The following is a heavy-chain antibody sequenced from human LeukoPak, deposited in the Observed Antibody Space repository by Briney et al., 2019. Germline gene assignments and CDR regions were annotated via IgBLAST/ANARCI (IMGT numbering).Heavy chain of an antibody. CDR2: INSDGSTT. D-gene: IGHD3-10*01. CDR3: VGPDSQFDC. CDR1: GFTFSSYW. J-gene: IGHJ4*02. Sequence: GGSLRLSCTASGFTFSSYWMHWVRQAPGKGLVWVSRINSDGSTTSYADSVKGRFTISRDNAKNTLYLQMNSLRAEDTAVYYCVGPDSQFDCWGQGTLVTVSS. V-gene: IGHV3-74*01.